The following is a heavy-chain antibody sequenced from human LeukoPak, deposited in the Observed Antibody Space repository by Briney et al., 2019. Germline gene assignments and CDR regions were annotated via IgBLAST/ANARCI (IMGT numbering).Heavy chain of an antibody. CDR3: AREATMVRGVISYYYYGMDV. CDR1: GGSISSYY. D-gene: IGHD3-10*01. CDR2: IYYSGST. Sequence: SETLSLTCTGSGGSISSYYWSWIRQPPGKGLEWIGFIYYSGSTNYNPSLKSRVTISVDTSKNQFSLKLSSVTAADTAVYYCAREATMVRGVISYYYYGMDVWGKGTTVTVSS. J-gene: IGHJ6*04. V-gene: IGHV4-59*12.